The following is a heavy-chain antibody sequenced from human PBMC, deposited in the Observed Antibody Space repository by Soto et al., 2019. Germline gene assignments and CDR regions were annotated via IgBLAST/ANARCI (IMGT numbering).Heavy chain of an antibody. V-gene: IGHV4-59*01. Sequence: SETLSLTCTVTGGSISSYYWSWIRQPPGKGLEWIGYIYYSGSTNYNPSLKSRVTISVDTSKNQFSLKLNSVTAADTAVYYCAREGRMGTFDYWGQGALVTVS. D-gene: IGHD1-1*01. J-gene: IGHJ4*02. CDR1: GGSISSYY. CDR2: IYYSGST. CDR3: AREGRMGTFDY.